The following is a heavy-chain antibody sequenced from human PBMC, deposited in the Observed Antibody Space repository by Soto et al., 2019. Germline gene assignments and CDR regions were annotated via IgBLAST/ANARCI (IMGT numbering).Heavy chain of an antibody. J-gene: IGHJ6*02. CDR3: AKSSAIHYCRINLYDYYDMDF. D-gene: IGHD3-10*01. Sequence: SVKVSCKASGGTFSSSAISWVRQARGQGLEWMGGLVPSFGTAHYAQKFQGRVTITADESTSTAYMELSSLRSEDTAVYYCAKSSAIHYCRINLYDYYDMDFWGQGTMVTVSS. V-gene: IGHV1-69*13. CDR2: LVPSFGTA. CDR1: GGTFSSSA.